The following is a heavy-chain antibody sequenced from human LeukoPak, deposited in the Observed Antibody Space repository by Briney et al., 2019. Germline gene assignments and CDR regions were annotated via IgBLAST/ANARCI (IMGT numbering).Heavy chain of an antibody. J-gene: IGHJ4*02. Sequence: SETLSLTCTVSGGSISSSSYYWGWIRQPPGKGLEWIGSIYYSGSTYHNPSLKSRVTISVDTSKNQFSLKLSSVTAADTAVYYCASSRNQYYYDSSGYYYEGFDYWGQGTLVTVSS. CDR1: GGSISSSSYY. V-gene: IGHV4-39*01. CDR3: ASSRNQYYYDSSGYYYEGFDY. D-gene: IGHD3-22*01. CDR2: IYYSGST.